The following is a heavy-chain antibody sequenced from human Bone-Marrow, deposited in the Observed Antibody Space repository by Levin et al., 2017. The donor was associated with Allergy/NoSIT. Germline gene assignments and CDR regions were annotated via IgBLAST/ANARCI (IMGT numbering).Heavy chain of an antibody. CDR1: GFTFGQYA. Sequence: LSLTCAVTGFTFGQYAMSWVRQTPGKGLEWVSGINKSGRNTYYSDSVKGRFTISRDNSNNTLHLHLSSLRVEDTAVYYCVKGGFLYYFDYWGHGTLVTVSS. CDR2: INKSGRNT. J-gene: IGHJ4*01. CDR3: VKGGFLYYFDY. D-gene: IGHD3-10*01. V-gene: IGHV3-23*01.